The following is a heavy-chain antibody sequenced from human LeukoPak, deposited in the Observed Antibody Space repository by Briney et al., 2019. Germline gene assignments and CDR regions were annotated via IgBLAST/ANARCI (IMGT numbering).Heavy chain of an antibody. CDR3: ARGRGDVVVRPFDP. Sequence: ASVKVSCKASGYTFTSYDINWVRQATGQGLEWMGWMNPNSGNTGYAQKFQGRVTMTRNTSISTAYMELSSLRSEDTAVYYCARGRGDVVVRPFDPWGQETLVTVSS. J-gene: IGHJ5*02. CDR2: MNPNSGNT. D-gene: IGHD2-2*01. V-gene: IGHV1-8*01. CDR1: GYTFTSYD.